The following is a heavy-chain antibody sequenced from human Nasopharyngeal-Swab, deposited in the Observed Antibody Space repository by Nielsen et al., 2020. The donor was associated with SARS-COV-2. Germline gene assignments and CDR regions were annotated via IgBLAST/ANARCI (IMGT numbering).Heavy chain of an antibody. D-gene: IGHD3-10*01. CDR3: ARDRYGSGSFLGY. V-gene: IGHV1-18*04. Sequence: ASVKVSCKASGYTFTTYGISWVRQAPGQGLEWMGWISTYTGKKNYAQKFQGRVTMTRDTSTNTVYMELYSLTSEDTAVYYCARDRYGSGSFLGYWGQGTLVTVSS. CDR2: ISTYTGKK. J-gene: IGHJ4*02. CDR1: GYTFTTYG.